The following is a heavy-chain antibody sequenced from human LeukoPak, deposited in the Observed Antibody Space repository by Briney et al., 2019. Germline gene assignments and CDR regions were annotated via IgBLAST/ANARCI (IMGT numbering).Heavy chain of an antibody. D-gene: IGHD6-19*01. J-gene: IGHJ4*02. V-gene: IGHV3-66*02. CDR2: IYGGGST. CDR1: GFTVSYNY. Sequence: GGSLRLSCAASGFTVSYNYMTWVRQAPGKGLEWVSVIYGGGSTYYADSVKGRFTVSRDNSKNTLYLLMSSLRGEDTAVYYCARDSGYSSGWFFDYWGQGTLVTVSS. CDR3: ARDSGYSSGWFFDY.